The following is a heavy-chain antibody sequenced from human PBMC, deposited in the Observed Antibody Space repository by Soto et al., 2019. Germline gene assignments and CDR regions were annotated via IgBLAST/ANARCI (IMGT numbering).Heavy chain of an antibody. CDR2: IYSGGST. CDR1: GFTVSSNY. V-gene: IGHV3-53*01. D-gene: IGHD4-4*01. Sequence: EVQLVESGGGLIQPGGSLRLSCAASGFTVSSNYMSWVRQAPGKGLEWVSVIYSGGSTYYADSVKGRFTISRDNSKNTLYLQMNSLRAEDTAVYYCARDQEGNRYWYFDLWGRGTLVTVSS. J-gene: IGHJ2*01. CDR3: ARDQEGNRYWYFDL.